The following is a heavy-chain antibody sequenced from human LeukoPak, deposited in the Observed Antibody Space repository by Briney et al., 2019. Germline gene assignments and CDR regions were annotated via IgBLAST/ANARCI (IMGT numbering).Heavy chain of an antibody. Sequence: SGPTLVNPTETLTLTCTVSGFSLSNARMGVSWIHQPPGKALEWLAHIFSNDEKSYSTSLKSRLTISKDTSKSQVVLTMTNMDPVDTATYYCARIKGRQRWLVEEYAFDIWGQGTMVTVSS. CDR2: IFSNDEK. J-gene: IGHJ3*02. CDR1: GFSLSNARMG. V-gene: IGHV2-26*01. D-gene: IGHD5-24*01. CDR3: ARIKGRQRWLVEEYAFDI.